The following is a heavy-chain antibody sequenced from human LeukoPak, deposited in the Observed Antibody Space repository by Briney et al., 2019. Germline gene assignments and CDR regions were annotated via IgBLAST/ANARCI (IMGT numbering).Heavy chain of an antibody. V-gene: IGHV1-69*13. CDR2: IIPIFGTA. CDR3: ARGGIYCSSTSCSFDY. D-gene: IGHD2-2*01. Sequence: GASVKVSCKASGGTFSSYAISWVRQAPGQGLEWMGGIIPIFGTANYAQKFQGRVTITADESTSTAYMELSSLRSEDTAVYYCARGGIYCSSTSCSFDYWGQGTLVTVSS. J-gene: IGHJ4*02. CDR1: GGTFSSYA.